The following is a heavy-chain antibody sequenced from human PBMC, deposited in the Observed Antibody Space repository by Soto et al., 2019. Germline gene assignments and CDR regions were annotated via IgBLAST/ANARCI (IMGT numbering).Heavy chain of an antibody. Sequence: GGCLRLSCAPSGFTFGNLWMHWVRQAPGKGLEWVSRRNSDGSNTNYADSVKGRFTVSRDNAKNTLYLQINSLRAEDTAVYYCATAEVDYWGPGTLVTVSS. CDR3: ATAEVDY. J-gene: IGHJ4*02. CDR1: GFTFGNLW. V-gene: IGHV3-74*01. CDR2: RNSDGSNT.